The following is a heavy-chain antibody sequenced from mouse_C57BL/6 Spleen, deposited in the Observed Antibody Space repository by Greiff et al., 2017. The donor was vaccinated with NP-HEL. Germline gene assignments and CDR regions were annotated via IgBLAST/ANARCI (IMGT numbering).Heavy chain of an antibody. CDR3: ARYPTGRRGFDY. J-gene: IGHJ2*01. CDR2: IRHKANGYTT. D-gene: IGHD4-1*02. CDR1: GFTFTDYY. V-gene: IGHV7-3*01. Sequence: EVKLMESGGGLVQPGGSLSLSCAASGFTFTDYYMSWVRQPPGKALEWLGFIRHKANGYTTEYSASVKGRFTISRDNSQSILYLQMNALRAEDSATYYCARYPTGRRGFDYWGQGTTLTVSS.